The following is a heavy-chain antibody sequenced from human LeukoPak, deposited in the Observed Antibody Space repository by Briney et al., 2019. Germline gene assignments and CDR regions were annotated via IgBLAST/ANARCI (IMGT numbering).Heavy chain of an antibody. CDR2: IHSSGYT. V-gene: IGHV4-4*09. J-gene: IGHJ5*02. CDR3: AKRQGPNSGSYDWFDP. Sequence: SETLSLTCTVSGGSMSSYYWSWNRQSLPPGQGLEWIAYIHSSGYTNYNPSLKSRVTISIDTSRNRFSLKVSSVTAADTAVYYCAKRQGPNSGSYDWFDPWGQGTLVTVAS. D-gene: IGHD1-26*01. CDR1: GGSMSSYY.